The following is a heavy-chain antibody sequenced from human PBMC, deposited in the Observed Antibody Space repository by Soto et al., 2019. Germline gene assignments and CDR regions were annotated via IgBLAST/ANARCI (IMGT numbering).Heavy chain of an antibody. D-gene: IGHD4-17*01. CDR1: GYSISSGYY. CDR3: ARVYGDYVQHENWFDP. V-gene: IGHV4-38-2*01. CDR2: IYHSGST. J-gene: IGHJ5*02. Sequence: SETLSLTCAVSGYSISSGYYWGWIRQPPGKGLEWIGSIYHSGSTYYNPSLKSRVTISVDTSKNQFSLKLSSVTAADTAVYYCARVYGDYVQHENWFDPWGQGTLVTVSS.